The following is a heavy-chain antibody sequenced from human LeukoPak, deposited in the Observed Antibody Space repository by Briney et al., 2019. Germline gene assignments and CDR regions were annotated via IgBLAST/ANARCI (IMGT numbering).Heavy chain of an antibody. D-gene: IGHD2-8*01. CDR3: ARERTSCTNGVCRTPRWFDP. CDR1: GGSFSGYY. Sequence: PSETLSLTCAVYGGSFSGYYWSWIRQPPGKGLEWIGEINHSGSTNYNPSLKNRVTISVDTSKNQFSLKLSSVTAADTAVYYCARERTSCTNGVCRTPRWFDPWGRGILVTVSS. J-gene: IGHJ5*02. CDR2: INHSGST. V-gene: IGHV4-34*01.